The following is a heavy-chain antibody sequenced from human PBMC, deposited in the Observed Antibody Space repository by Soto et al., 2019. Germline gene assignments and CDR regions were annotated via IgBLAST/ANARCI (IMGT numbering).Heavy chain of an antibody. CDR3: SAWTPRQTNDD. CDR2: IRSKADNYAT. J-gene: IGHJ4*01. CDR1: GFTFSSYG. V-gene: IGHV3-73*01. D-gene: IGHD2-15*01. Sequence: VGSLRLSCAASGFTFSSYGMHWVRQASGKGLEWVGRIRSKADNYATAYAASVKGRFTISRDDSKNTAFLQMNSLKTEDTAVYYCSAWTPRQTNDDRGQRNLVIVYS.